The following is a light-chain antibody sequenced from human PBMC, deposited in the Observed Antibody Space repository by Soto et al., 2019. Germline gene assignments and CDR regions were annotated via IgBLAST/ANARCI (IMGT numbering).Light chain of an antibody. CDR3: QQFKNYPIT. Sequence: IQLTQSPASLSASVGDRVTFTCRASQDIAIYLAWYQQKPGEAPNLLIHTASTLHGGVPSRFSGSGSGTDFTLTITSLQAEDFAVYFCQQFKNYPITFGQGTRLEIK. J-gene: IGKJ5*01. V-gene: IGKV1-9*01. CDR1: QDIAIY. CDR2: TAS.